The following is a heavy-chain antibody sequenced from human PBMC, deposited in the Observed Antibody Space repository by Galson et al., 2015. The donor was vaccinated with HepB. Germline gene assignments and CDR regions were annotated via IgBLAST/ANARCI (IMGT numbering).Heavy chain of an antibody. Sequence: SLRLSCAASGFTFSSYAMSWVRQAPGKGLEWVSGTSGSGGSTYYADSVKGRFTISRDNSKNTLYLQMNSLRAEDTAVYYCAKRDGSGWYRGGFDYWGQGTLVTVSS. CDR1: GFTFSSYA. CDR3: AKRDGSGWYRGGFDY. D-gene: IGHD6-19*01. CDR2: TSGSGGST. J-gene: IGHJ4*02. V-gene: IGHV3-23*01.